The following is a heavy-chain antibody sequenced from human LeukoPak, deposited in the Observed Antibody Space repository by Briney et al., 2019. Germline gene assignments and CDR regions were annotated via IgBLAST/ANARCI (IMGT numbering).Heavy chain of an antibody. V-gene: IGHV1-18*01. Sequence: ASVKVSCKTSGYTFTSHGISWLRQAPGQGLEWMGWIRPSNGDTKYAEKVQGRLSMTTDTYTTTAYMESRSLRSDDTAVYYCAGDWPTVIADYWGQGTLVTVSS. CDR3: AGDWPTVIADY. CDR2: IRPSNGDT. J-gene: IGHJ4*02. D-gene: IGHD4-11*01. CDR1: GYTFTSHG.